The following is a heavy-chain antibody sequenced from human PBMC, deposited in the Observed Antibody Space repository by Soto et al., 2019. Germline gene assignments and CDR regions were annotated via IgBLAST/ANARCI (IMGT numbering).Heavy chain of an antibody. Sequence: EVQLVESGGGLVQPGGSLRLSCAASGFGFSNYEMNWVRQAPGKGLEWVSYITSSGGATMYADSVKGRFTISRDNAKDSLYLQMNSLSVEDTAVYYCARGDCKTSCYIGFWGQGALVTVFS. D-gene: IGHD2-2*02. CDR1: GFGFSNYE. CDR2: ITSSGGAT. V-gene: IGHV3-48*03. J-gene: IGHJ4*02. CDR3: ARGDCKTSCYIGF.